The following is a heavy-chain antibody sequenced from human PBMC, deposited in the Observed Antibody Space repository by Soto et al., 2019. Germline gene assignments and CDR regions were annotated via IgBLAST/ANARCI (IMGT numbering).Heavy chain of an antibody. CDR3: ARDFGCTNGVCQLYWYFEL. V-gene: IGHV3-33*01. D-gene: IGHD2-8*01. J-gene: IGHJ2*01. CDR1: GFTFSSYG. Sequence: QVQLVESGGGVVQPGRSLRLSCAASGFTFSSYGMHWVRQAPGKGLEWVAVIWYDGSNKYYADSVKGRFTISRDNSKNTLYLQIHSLRAEDTAVYYCARDFGCTNGVCQLYWYFELWGRGTLVTVSS. CDR2: IWYDGSNK.